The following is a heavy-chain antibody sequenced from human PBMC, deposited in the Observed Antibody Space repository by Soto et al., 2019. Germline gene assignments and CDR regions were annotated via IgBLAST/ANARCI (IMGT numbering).Heavy chain of an antibody. CDR2: IYYSGST. V-gene: IGHV4-59*01. CDR3: ARDYRYCSSTSCYKNWVDP. D-gene: IGHD2-2*02. J-gene: IGHJ5*02. CDR1: GGSISSYY. Sequence: SETLSLTCTVSGGSISSYYWSWIRQPPGKGLEWIGYIYYSGSTNYNPSLKSRVTISVDTSKNQFSLKLSSVTAADTAVYYCARDYRYCSSTSCYKNWVDPWGQGTLVTVS.